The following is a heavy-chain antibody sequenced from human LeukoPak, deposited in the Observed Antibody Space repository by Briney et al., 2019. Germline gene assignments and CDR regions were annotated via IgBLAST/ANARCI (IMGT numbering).Heavy chain of an antibody. J-gene: IGHJ4*02. CDR1: GFTFSSYG. CDR2: IWYDGSNK. CDR3: ARDRRYDFWSGYYSYYFDY. D-gene: IGHD3-3*01. V-gene: IGHV3-33*01. Sequence: GGSLRLSCAASGFTFSSYGMHWVRQAPGKGLEWVAVIWYDGSNKYYADSVKGRFTISRDNSKNTLYLQMNSLRAEDTAVYYCARDRRYDFWSGYYSYYFDYWDQGTLVTVSS.